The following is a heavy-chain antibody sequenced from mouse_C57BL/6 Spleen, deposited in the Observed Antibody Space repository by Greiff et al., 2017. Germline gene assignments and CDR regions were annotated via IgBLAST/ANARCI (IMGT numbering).Heavy chain of an antibody. J-gene: IGHJ2*01. V-gene: IGHV1-4*01. CDR3: ARGGDSSRDYCDY. CDR2: INPSSGYT. CDR1: GYTFTSYT. Sequence: QVQLQQSGAELARPGASVKMSCKASGYTFTSYTMHWVKQRPGQGLEWIGYINPSSGYTKYNQKFKDKATLTADKSSSTAYMHLSSLTSEDSAVYDCARGGDSSRDYCDYWGKGTTRTVSS. D-gene: IGHD3-2*02.